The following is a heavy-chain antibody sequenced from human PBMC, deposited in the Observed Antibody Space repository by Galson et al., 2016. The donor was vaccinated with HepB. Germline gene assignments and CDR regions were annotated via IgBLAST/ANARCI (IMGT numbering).Heavy chain of an antibody. CDR1: GYSFTRYW. D-gene: IGHD2-15*01. CDR3: ARHCSGGSCYHPDY. J-gene: IGHJ4*02. V-gene: IGHV5-10-1*01. Sequence: QSGAEVIKPGESLRISCKTSGYSFTRYWISCVRQMPGNGLEWMGRIDPSGPYTQYRSSFRGHVTISVDKSTSTAYLEFTSLKSSDNAMYYCARHCSGGSCYHPDYWGQGTLVTVSS. CDR2: IDPSGPYT.